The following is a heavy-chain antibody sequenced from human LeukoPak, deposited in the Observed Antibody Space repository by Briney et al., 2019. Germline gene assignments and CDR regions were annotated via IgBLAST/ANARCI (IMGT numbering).Heavy chain of an antibody. V-gene: IGHV3-30*18. CDR3: AKAELLWFGELSFDY. Sequence: PGGSLRLSCAASGFTFSSYGMHWVRQAPGKGLEWVAVISYDGSNKYYADSVKGRFTISRDNSKNTLYLQMNSLRAEDTVVYYCAKAELLWFGELSFDYWGQGTLVTVSS. J-gene: IGHJ4*02. CDR2: ISYDGSNK. CDR1: GFTFSSYG. D-gene: IGHD3-10*01.